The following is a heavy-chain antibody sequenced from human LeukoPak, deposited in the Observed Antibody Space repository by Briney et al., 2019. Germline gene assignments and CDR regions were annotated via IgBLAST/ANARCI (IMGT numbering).Heavy chain of an antibody. J-gene: IGHJ5*02. D-gene: IGHD6-13*01. CDR2: IYPGDSDT. CDR1: GYSFTSYW. V-gene: IGHV5-51*01. Sequence: GESLKISCKGSGYSFTSYWIGWVRRMPGKGLEWMGIIYPGDSDTRYSPSFQGQVTISADKSISTAYLQWSSLKASDTAMYYCARQVGIAAAGTGGHWFDPWGQGTLVTVSS. CDR3: ARQVGIAAAGTGGHWFDP.